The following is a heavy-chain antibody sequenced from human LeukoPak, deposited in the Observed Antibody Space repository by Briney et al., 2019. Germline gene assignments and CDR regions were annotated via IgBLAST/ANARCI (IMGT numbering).Heavy chain of an antibody. J-gene: IGHJ4*02. CDR3: AKVHLGGSIDY. CDR1: GLTFSSYA. D-gene: IGHD5-12*01. CDR2: ISGSGGST. Sequence: GGSLRLSCAASGLTFSSYAMSWVRQAPEKGLEWVSAISGSGGSTYYADSVKGRFTISRDNSKNTLYLQMNSLRAEDTAVYYCAKVHLGGSIDYWGQGTLVTVSS. V-gene: IGHV3-23*01.